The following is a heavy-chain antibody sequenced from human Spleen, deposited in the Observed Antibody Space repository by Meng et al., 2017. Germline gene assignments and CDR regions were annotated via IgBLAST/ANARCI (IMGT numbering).Heavy chain of an antibody. CDR1: GYSFSIYW. J-gene: IGHJ4*02. Sequence: GGSLRLSCKASGYSFSIYWIGWVRQMPGKGLEWMGIIYPVDSDTRYSPSFQGQVTISADKSISTAYLQWSSLKASDTAIYYCARRMAVAGYYFDYWGQGTLVTVSS. CDR3: ARRMAVAGYYFDY. CDR2: IYPVDSDT. D-gene: IGHD6-19*01. V-gene: IGHV5-51*01.